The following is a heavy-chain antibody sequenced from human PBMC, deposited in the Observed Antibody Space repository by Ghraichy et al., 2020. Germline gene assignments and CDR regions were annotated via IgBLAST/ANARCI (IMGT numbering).Heavy chain of an antibody. CDR3: ARRRFPPHYYGMAV. Sequence: ASVKVSCKASGYTFTSYAMHWARQAPGQRLEWMGWINAGNGNTKYSQKFQGRVTITRDTSASTASMELSSLRSEDTAVYYCARRRFPPHYYGMAVWGQGTTVTVSS. D-gene: IGHD2-21*01. CDR2: INAGNGNT. J-gene: IGHJ6*02. V-gene: IGHV1-3*01. CDR1: GYTFTSYA.